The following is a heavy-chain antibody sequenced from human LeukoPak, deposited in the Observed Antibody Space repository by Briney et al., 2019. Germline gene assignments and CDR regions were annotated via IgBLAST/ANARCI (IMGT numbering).Heavy chain of an antibody. V-gene: IGHV1-8*03. CDR1: GYTFTSYD. Sequence: ASVKVSCKASGYTFTSYDINWVRQATGQGLEWMGWMNPNSGNTGYAQKFQGRVTITRNTSISTAYMELSSLRSEDTAVYYCARGAKQLTPYYYYYYMDVWGKGTTVTISS. CDR2: MNPNSGNT. D-gene: IGHD6-13*01. J-gene: IGHJ6*03. CDR3: ARGAKQLTPYYYYYYMDV.